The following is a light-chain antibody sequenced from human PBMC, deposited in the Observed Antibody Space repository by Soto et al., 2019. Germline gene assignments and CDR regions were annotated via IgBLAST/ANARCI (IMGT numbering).Light chain of an antibody. CDR3: QSYDSSLSGYV. V-gene: IGLV1-40*01. CDR2: GNN. CDR1: SSNIGAGYD. Sequence: SVLTQPPSVSGAPGQRVTISCTGSSSNIGAGYDVHWYQQLPGTAPKLLIYGNNNRPSGVPDRFSGSKSGTSASLAITGLQAEDEADYHCQSYDSSLSGYVFGTGTKLTVL. J-gene: IGLJ1*01.